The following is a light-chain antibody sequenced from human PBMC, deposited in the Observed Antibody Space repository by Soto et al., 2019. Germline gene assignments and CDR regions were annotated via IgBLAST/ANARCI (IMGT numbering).Light chain of an antibody. CDR3: QQSYSTPYT. CDR1: QSISTY. V-gene: IGKV1-39*01. CDR2: AAS. Sequence: DIQMTQSPSSLSASVGDIDTITCRASQSISTYLNWYQQKPGKAPKVLIYAASSLQSGVPSRFSGSGSGTDFTLTIGSLQPEDFATYYCQQSYSTPYTFGQGTKLEIK. J-gene: IGKJ2*01.